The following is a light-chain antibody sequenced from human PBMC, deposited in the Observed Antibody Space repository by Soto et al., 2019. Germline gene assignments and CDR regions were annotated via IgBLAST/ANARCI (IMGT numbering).Light chain of an antibody. CDR1: QTSATY. CDR2: EAS. Sequence: IQMTQSPSSLSASVGDRVTITCRASQTSATYINWYQQKSGSAPRLLIYEASGLQSGVPSRFSGSGSGTHFVLTISNFQPEDSATYFCQQTYTNPQTFGQVT. J-gene: IGKJ1*01. V-gene: IGKV1-39*01. CDR3: QQTYTNPQT.